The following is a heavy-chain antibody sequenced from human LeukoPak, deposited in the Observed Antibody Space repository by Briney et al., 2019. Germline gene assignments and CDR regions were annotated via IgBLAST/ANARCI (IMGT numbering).Heavy chain of an antibody. CDR2: ISNNGGYT. J-gene: IGHJ4*02. D-gene: IGHD5-24*01. CDR1: GFTFSSSA. V-gene: IGHV3-23*01. Sequence: PGGSLRLSCAASGFTFSSSAMSWVRQAPGKGLEWVSAISNNGGYTYYADSVQGRFTISRDNSRNTLYLQMNSLRVEDTAIYYCAKGGPQFFDYWGQGTLVTVSS. CDR3: AKGGPQFFDY.